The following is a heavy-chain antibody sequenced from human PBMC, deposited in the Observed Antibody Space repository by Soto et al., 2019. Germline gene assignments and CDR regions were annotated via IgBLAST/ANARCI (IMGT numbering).Heavy chain of an antibody. CDR2: SIPIFGTA. D-gene: IGHD4-17*01. CDR3: ARSHDYGDSEAYYYGMDV. V-gene: IGHV1-69*01. CDR1: GRTFSSYA. Sequence: QVQLVQSGAEVKKPGSSVKVSCKASGRTFSSYAISWVRQAPGQGLEWMGGSIPIFGTANYAQKFQGRVTITADESTSTAYMELSSLRSEDTAVYYCARSHDYGDSEAYYYGMDVWGQGTTVTVSS. J-gene: IGHJ6*02.